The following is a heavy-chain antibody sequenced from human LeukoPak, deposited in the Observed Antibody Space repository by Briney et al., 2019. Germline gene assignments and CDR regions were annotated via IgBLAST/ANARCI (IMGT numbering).Heavy chain of an antibody. V-gene: IGHV3-48*01. Sequence: GGSLRLSCAASVFIFSSYSMNWVRQTPGKGLEWVSYISSSSSTIYYADSMKGRFTISRDNSKNMLYLQMNSLRAEDTAVYYCAKGGGYYDSPGFQYWGQGILVTVSS. CDR3: AKGGGYYDSPGFQY. CDR2: ISSSSSTI. J-gene: IGHJ4*02. D-gene: IGHD3-3*01. CDR1: VFIFSSYS.